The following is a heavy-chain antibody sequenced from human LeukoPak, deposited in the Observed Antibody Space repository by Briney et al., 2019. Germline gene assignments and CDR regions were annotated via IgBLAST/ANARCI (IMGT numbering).Heavy chain of an antibody. J-gene: IGHJ4*02. CDR3: ARDADSGYSYGTSDY. CDR2: ISAYNGNT. D-gene: IGHD5-18*01. CDR1: GYTFTSYG. Sequence: ASAKVSCTASGYTFTSYGISWVRQAPGQGLEWMGWISAYNGNTNYAQKLQGRVTMTTDTSTSTAYMELRSLRSDDTAVYYCARDADSGYSYGTSDYWGQGTLVTVSS. V-gene: IGHV1-18*01.